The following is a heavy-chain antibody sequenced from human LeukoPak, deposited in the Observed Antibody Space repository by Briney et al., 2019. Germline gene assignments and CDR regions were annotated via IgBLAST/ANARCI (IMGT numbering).Heavy chain of an antibody. CDR2: INGDESST. Sequence: GGSLRLSCAASGFTFSAYWMHWVRHAPGKGLVWVSRINGDESSTSYADSVKGRFTISRDNAKNTLYLQMNSLRAEDTAVYYCARVTYDSSGYYLNYFDYWGQGTLVTVSS. CDR1: GFTFSAYW. J-gene: IGHJ4*02. V-gene: IGHV3-74*01. CDR3: ARVTYDSSGYYLNYFDY. D-gene: IGHD3-22*01.